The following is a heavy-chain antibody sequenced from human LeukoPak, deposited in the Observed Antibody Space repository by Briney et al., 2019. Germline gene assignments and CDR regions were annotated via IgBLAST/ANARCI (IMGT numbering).Heavy chain of an antibody. D-gene: IGHD3-9*01. CDR2: ISGSGGST. CDR3: AKRWGDILSGYDY. Sequence: GGSLRLSCAASGFTFSSYDMNWVRQAPGKGLEWVSAISGSGGSTYYADSVKGRFTISRDNSKNTLYLQMNSLRAEDTAVYYCAKRWGDILSGYDYWGQGTLVTVSS. CDR1: GFTFSSYD. V-gene: IGHV3-23*01. J-gene: IGHJ4*02.